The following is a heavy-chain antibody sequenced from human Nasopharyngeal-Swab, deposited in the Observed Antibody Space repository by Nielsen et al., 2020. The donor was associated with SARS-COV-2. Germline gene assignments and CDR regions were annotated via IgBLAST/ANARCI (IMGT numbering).Heavy chain of an antibody. V-gene: IGHV3-30-3*01. D-gene: IGHD3-10*01. CDR3: ARDWAHYYGSGALLLWWFDP. CDR1: GFTFSSYA. J-gene: IGHJ5*02. Sequence: GGSLRLSCAASGFTFSSYAMHWVRQAPGKGLEWVAVISYDGSNKYYADSVKGRFTISRDNSKNTLYLQMNSLRAEDTAVYYCARDWAHYYGSGALLLWWFDPWGLGTLVTVSS. CDR2: ISYDGSNK.